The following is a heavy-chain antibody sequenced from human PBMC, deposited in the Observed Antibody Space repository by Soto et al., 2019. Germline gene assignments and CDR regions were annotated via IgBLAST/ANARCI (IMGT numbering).Heavy chain of an antibody. V-gene: IGHV1-69*13. CDR2: IIPIFGTA. J-gene: IGHJ5*02. CDR3: ARITNYYDSSGYSNGYNWFDP. D-gene: IGHD3-22*01. Sequence: GASVKVCSEASRVTFSSYAISWVRQAPGQGLEWMGGIIPIFGTANYAQKFQGRVTITADESTSTAYMELSSLRSEDTAVYYCARITNYYDSSGYSNGYNWFDPWGQGTLVTVSS. CDR1: RVTFSSYA.